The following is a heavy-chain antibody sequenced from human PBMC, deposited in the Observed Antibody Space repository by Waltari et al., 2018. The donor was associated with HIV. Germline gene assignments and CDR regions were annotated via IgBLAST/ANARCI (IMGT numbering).Heavy chain of an antibody. D-gene: IGHD3-22*01. CDR3: ARGSGYYYFDY. Sequence: EVQLVESGGGLVQPGGPLRLSCAASGFTFSRYWTHWVRQVPGKGLEWILGMSTDGNSVRSADSVKGRFTISRDNTKNTLYLQMNSLRVEDTAVYYCARGSGYYYFDYWGQGTLVTVSS. CDR1: GFTFSRYW. J-gene: IGHJ4*02. CDR2: MSTDGNSV. V-gene: IGHV3-74*01.